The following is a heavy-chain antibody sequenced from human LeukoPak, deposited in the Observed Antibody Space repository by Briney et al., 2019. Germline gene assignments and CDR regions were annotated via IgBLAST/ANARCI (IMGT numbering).Heavy chain of an antibody. CDR2: INHGGST. D-gene: IGHD3-3*01. V-gene: IGHV4-34*01. CDR3: ARHGGSHEDYDFWGGLHWFDP. Sequence: PSETLSLTCAVYGGSFSGYYWSWIRQPPGKGLEWIGEINHGGSTNYNPSLKSLVTISVDTSKNQFSLKLSSVTAADTAVYYCARHGGSHEDYDFWGGLHWFDPWGQGTLVTVSS. J-gene: IGHJ5*02. CDR1: GGSFSGYY.